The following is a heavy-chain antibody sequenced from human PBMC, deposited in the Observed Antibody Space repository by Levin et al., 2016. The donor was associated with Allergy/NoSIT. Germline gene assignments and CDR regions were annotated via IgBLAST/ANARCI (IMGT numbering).Heavy chain of an antibody. Sequence: WIRQPPGKGLEWVAVISYDGSNKYYADSVKGRFTISRDNSKNTLYLQMNSLRAEDTAVYYCAKNRGSYGPDYFDYWGQGTLVTVSS. CDR3: AKNRGSYGPDYFDY. V-gene: IGHV3-30-3*02. J-gene: IGHJ4*02. CDR2: ISYDGSNK. D-gene: IGHD1-26*01.